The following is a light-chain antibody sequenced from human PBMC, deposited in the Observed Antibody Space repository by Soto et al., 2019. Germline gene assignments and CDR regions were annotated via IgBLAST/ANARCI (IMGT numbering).Light chain of an antibody. CDR2: DVS. CDR1: SSDVGGYNY. Sequence: QSVLTQPASVSGSPGQSITISCTGTSSDVGGYNYVSWYQQHPGKAPKHMIYDVSNRPSGVSNRFSGSKSGNTASLTISGLQAEDEADYYCSSYTSSSTRGFGTGTKVTV. CDR3: SSYTSSSTRG. V-gene: IGLV2-14*01. J-gene: IGLJ1*01.